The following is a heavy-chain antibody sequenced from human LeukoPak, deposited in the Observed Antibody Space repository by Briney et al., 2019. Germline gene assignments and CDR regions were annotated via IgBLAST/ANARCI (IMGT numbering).Heavy chain of an antibody. J-gene: IGHJ1*01. D-gene: IGHD2-15*01. Sequence: GGSLRLSCAASGFSLNTYAMSWVRQAPGKGLEWVSAISNTGGSTYYADSVKGRFTISRDKSKNTLSLQMNSLRAEDTAVYYCAQQVGYCSSGSCYFTYWGQGTLVTVSS. CDR3: AQQVGYCSSGSCYFTY. CDR1: GFSLNTYA. CDR2: ISNTGGST. V-gene: IGHV3-23*01.